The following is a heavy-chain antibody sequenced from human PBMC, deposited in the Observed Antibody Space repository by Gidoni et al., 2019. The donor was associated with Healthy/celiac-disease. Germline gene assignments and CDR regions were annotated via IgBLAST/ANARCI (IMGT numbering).Heavy chain of an antibody. CDR2: MKPHSGNT. CDR1: GYTFTSYD. D-gene: IGHD5-18*01. J-gene: IGHJ4*02. CDR3: ARGIRGAAMVPYFDY. Sequence: QVQLVQSGAEVKKPGASVKVSCKDSGYTFTSYDINWVRQATGQGLEWMGWMKPHSGNTAYAQKFQGRVTMTRNTSISTAYMELSSLRSEDTAVYYCARGIRGAAMVPYFDYWGQGTLVTVSS. V-gene: IGHV1-8*01.